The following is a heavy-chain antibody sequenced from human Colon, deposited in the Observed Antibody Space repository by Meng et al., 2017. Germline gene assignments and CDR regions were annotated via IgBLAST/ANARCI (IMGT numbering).Heavy chain of an antibody. J-gene: IGHJ4*02. Sequence: QVPLVQSVAEVEKPWASVKVSCKASGYTFSDYHMHWVRQAPGQGLEWMGIINPSGGGTRYAQKFQGRVTMSRDTSTSTVYMDLSSLTSDDTAVYYCARERFGESPDYWGQGTLVTVSS. D-gene: IGHD3-16*01. CDR3: ARERFGESPDY. V-gene: IGHV1-46*01. CDR1: GYTFSDYH. CDR2: INPSGGGT.